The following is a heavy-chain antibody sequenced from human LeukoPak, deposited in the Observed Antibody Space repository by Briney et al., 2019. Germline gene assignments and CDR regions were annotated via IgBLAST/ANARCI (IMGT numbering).Heavy chain of an antibody. D-gene: IGHD6-13*01. Sequence: GGSLRLSCAASGFTFSSYSMNWVRQAPGKGLEWVSSISSSSSYIYYADSVKGRFTISRDNAKNSLYLQMSSLRAEDTAVYYCARGKSIAAAGNDYWGQGTLVTVSS. CDR2: ISSSSSYI. CDR1: GFTFSSYS. V-gene: IGHV3-21*01. J-gene: IGHJ4*02. CDR3: ARGKSIAAAGNDY.